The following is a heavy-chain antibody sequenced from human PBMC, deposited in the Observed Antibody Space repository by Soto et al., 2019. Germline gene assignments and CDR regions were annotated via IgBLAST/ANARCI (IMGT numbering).Heavy chain of an antibody. J-gene: IGHJ4*02. Sequence: EVQLVESGGGLVQPGRSLRLSCAASGFTFDDYAMHWVRQAPGKGLEWVSGISWNSGSIGYADSVKGRFTISRDNAKNSLYLQMNSLRAEDTALYYCAKGGGDWGQGTLVTVSS. CDR1: GFTFDDYA. D-gene: IGHD3-10*01. CDR2: ISWNSGSI. CDR3: AKGGGD. V-gene: IGHV3-9*01.